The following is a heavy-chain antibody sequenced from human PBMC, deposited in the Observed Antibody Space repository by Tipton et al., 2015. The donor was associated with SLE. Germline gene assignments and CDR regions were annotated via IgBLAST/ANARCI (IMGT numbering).Heavy chain of an antibody. CDR3: AREARRYYFDY. V-gene: IGHV4-61*02. J-gene: IGHJ4*02. Sequence: TLSLTCNVSGVSTTRGSYYWSRIPQPAGKGLEWIERIYTSGSTNYNPSLRSRVTISVDTSKNQFSLKRNSVTAADTAVYYCAREARRYYFDYWGQGTLVTVSS. CDR1: GVSTTRGSYY. CDR2: IYTSGST.